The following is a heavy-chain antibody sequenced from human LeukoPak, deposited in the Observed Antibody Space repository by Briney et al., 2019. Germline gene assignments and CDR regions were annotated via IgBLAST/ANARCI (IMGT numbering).Heavy chain of an antibody. CDR2: TYYRSKWYN. V-gene: IGHV6-1*01. Sequence: SQTLSLTCAISGDSVSSNSAAWNWIRQSPSRGLEWLGRTYYRSKWYNDYAVSVKSRITINPDTSKNQFSLQLNSVTPEDTAVYYCARGSSSWYPRTFGGADYYGMDVWGQGTTVTVSS. CDR3: ARGSSSWYPRTFGGADYYGMDV. CDR1: GDSVSSNSAA. D-gene: IGHD6-13*01. J-gene: IGHJ6*02.